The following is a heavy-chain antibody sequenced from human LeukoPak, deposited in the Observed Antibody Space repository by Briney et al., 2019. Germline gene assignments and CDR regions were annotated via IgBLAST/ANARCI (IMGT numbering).Heavy chain of an antibody. CDR3: ARGVGAPNWFDP. D-gene: IGHD1-26*01. V-gene: IGHV1-2*02. CDR1: EYTFTDYY. Sequence: ASVKVSCKTSEYTFTDYYMHWVRQAPGQGLEWVGWINPKSGVTNYAQKFQGRVTMTRDTSISTAYMELSSLTSDDTAVYYCARGVGAPNWFDPWGQGTLVTVSS. J-gene: IGHJ5*02. CDR2: INPKSGVT.